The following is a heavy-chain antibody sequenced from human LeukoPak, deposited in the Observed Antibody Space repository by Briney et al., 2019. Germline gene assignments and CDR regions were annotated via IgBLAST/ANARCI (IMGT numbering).Heavy chain of an antibody. J-gene: IGHJ4*02. CDR3: ARVLRDISGYYDY. Sequence: GGSLRLPCAASGFTFSNYALHWVRQAPGKGLEYVSAISINGDNTYYANSVKGRFTISRDNSKNTLYLQMGSLRAEDMAVYYCARVLRDISGYYDYWGQGTLVTVSS. CDR2: ISINGDNT. V-gene: IGHV3-64*01. CDR1: GFTFSNYA. D-gene: IGHD3-22*01.